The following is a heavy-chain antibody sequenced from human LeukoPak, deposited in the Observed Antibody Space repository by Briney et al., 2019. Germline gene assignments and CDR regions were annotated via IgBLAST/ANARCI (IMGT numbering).Heavy chain of an antibody. Sequence: ESGPALVKPTQTLTLTCTFSGFSLSTSGMCVSWIRQPPGKALEWLARIDWDDDKYYSTSLKTRLTISKDTSKNQVVLTMTNMDPVDTATYYCARMWARKTTWAFDIWGQGTMVTVSS. J-gene: IGHJ3*02. CDR1: GFSLSTSGMC. D-gene: IGHD4-17*01. V-gene: IGHV2-70*11. CDR3: ARMWARKTTWAFDI. CDR2: IDWDDDK.